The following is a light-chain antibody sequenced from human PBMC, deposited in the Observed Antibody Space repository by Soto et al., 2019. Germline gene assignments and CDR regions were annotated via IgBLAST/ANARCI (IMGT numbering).Light chain of an antibody. CDR3: GTWDGSLSGYV. CDR1: SSNRGNNY. Sequence: SVLTQLLSVSAAPGQKVTISCLGSSSNRGNNYVSWYQKLPGTATTLLNYHNKKRPSGIPARFCRSKCGSSATLGITGLQTGDEEDYYCGTWDGSLSGYVFGPGPKSTVL. J-gene: IGLJ1*01. V-gene: IGLV1-51*01. CDR2: HNK.